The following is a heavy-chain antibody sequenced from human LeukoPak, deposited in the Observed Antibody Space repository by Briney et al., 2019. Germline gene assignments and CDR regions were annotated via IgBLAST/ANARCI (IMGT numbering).Heavy chain of an antibody. Sequence: GRSLRLSCAASGFTFSSYWMSWVRQAPGKGLEWVANIKQDGSEKYYVDSVKGRFTISRDNAKNSLYLQMNSLRAEDTAVYYCARGLTMVRGKGWYHHYYMDVWGKGTTVTVSS. CDR2: IKQDGSEK. CDR3: ARGLTMVRGKGWYHHYYMDV. J-gene: IGHJ6*03. CDR1: GFTFSSYW. V-gene: IGHV3-7*01. D-gene: IGHD3-10*01.